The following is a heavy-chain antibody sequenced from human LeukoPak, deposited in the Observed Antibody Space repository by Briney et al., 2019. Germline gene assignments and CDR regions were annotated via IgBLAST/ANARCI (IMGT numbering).Heavy chain of an antibody. J-gene: IGHJ6*03. CDR2: IYYSGST. Sequence: SETLSLTCTVSGGSISSYYWSWIRQPPGKGLEWIGYIYYSGSTNYNPSLKSRVTISVDTSKNQFSLKLSSVTAADTAVYYCARDSLSAPGYYYYMDVWGKGTTVTDSS. CDR3: ARDSLSAPGYYYYMDV. CDR1: GGSISSYY. D-gene: IGHD3-3*02. V-gene: IGHV4-59*01.